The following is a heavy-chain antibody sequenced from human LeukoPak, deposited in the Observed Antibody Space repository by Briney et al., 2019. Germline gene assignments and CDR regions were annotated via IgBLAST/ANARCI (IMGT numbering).Heavy chain of an antibody. Sequence: SVKVSCKASGGTFSSYAISWVRQAPGQGLEWMGGIIPIFGTANYAQKFQGRVTITADKSTSTAYTELSSLRSEDTAVYYCASVLVGAFDIWGQGTMVTVSS. CDR3: ASVLVGAFDI. CDR2: IIPIFGTA. CDR1: GGTFSSYA. J-gene: IGHJ3*02. D-gene: IGHD2-15*01. V-gene: IGHV1-69*06.